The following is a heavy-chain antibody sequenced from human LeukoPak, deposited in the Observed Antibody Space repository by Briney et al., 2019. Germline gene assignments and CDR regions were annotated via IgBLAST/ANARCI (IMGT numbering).Heavy chain of an antibody. V-gene: IGHV3-23*01. CDR3: AKVFYGDYAGFDY. CDR1: GFTFSSYA. CDR2: ISGSGGST. J-gene: IGHJ4*02. Sequence: GGSLRLSCAASGFTFSSYAMSWVRQAPGKGLEWVSAISGSGGSTYYADSVKGRFTISRDNSKNTLYLQMNSLRAEDTAVYYSAKVFYGDYAGFDYWGQGTLVTVSS. D-gene: IGHD4-17*01.